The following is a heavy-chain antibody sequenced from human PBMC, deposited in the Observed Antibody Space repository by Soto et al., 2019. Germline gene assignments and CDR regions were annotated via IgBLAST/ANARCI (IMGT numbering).Heavy chain of an antibody. J-gene: IGHJ4*01. D-gene: IGHD3-3*01. V-gene: IGHV4-34*01. CDR2: INHLGST. CDR3: ARDTSLFCFQVSCHPRAFDY. Sequence: VELVQWGAGLLKSSETLSVTCAIYGTSLTVYYWSCIRQSPGRRLELLGEINHLGSTNYNPSFSSRVTISLDTSKSQISLKVASVTTADTAVYFCARDTSLFCFQVSCHPRAFDYWGHGTPVSVSS. CDR1: GTSLTVYY.